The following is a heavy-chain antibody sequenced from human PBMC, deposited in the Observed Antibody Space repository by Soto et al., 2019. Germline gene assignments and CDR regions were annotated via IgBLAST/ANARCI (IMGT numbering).Heavy chain of an antibody. V-gene: IGHV1-8*01. CDR1: GYTFTSYD. CDR3: ARDLNWNYRWFDP. J-gene: IGHJ5*02. CDR2: MNPNSGNT. D-gene: IGHD1-7*01. Sequence: ASVKVSCKASGYTFTSYDINWVRQATGRGLEWMGWMNPNSGNTGYAQKFQGRVTMTRNTSISTAYMELSSLRSEDTAVYYCARDLNWNYRWFDPWGQGTLVTVSS.